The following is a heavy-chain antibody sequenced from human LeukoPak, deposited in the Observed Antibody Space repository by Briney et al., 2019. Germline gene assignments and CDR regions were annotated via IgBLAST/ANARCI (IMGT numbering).Heavy chain of an antibody. CDR3: ARDCGGSCDDAFDI. D-gene: IGHD2-15*01. Sequence: GGSLRLSCAASGFTVSNKYMTWVRQAPGTGLEWVSAISGSRGSTYYTDSVKGRFTISRDNSKNTLYLQMNSLRAEDTAVYYCARDCGGSCDDAFDIWGQGTMVTVSS. CDR1: GFTVSNKY. J-gene: IGHJ3*02. V-gene: IGHV3-23*01. CDR2: ISGSRGST.